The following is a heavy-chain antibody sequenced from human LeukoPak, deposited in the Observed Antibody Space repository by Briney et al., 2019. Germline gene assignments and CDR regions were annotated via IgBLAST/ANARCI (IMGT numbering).Heavy chain of an antibody. CDR2: IYPGDSDT. D-gene: IGHD5-18*01. J-gene: IGHJ6*02. Sequence: GESLKISCKGSGYSFTSYWIGWVRQVPGKGLEWMGIIYPGDSDTRYSPSFQGQVTISADKSISTAYLQWSSLTASDTAMYYCARLASNTAMQYYYGMDVWGQGTTVTVSS. V-gene: IGHV5-51*01. CDR3: ARLASNTAMQYYYGMDV. CDR1: GYSFTSYW.